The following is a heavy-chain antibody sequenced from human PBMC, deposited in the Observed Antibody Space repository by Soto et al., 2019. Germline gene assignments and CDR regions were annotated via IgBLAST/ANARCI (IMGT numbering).Heavy chain of an antibody. J-gene: IGHJ4*02. CDR1: GDSSTDIYC. CDR2: IYHTGTT. CDR3: ARTDNVGYYPH. Sequence: SETLPLTDTVAGDSSTDIYCCGMIRQSPGRGLEWVASIYHTGTTYYNPSLKSRVTISVDTSKNHFSLNLRSVTAADSAVYDCARTDNVGYYPHCGQGNLVTGSS. V-gene: IGHV4-38-2*02. D-gene: IGHD3-3*01.